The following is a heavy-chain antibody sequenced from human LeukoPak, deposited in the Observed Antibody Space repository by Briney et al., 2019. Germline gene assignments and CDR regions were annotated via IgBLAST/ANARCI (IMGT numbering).Heavy chain of an antibody. V-gene: IGHV4-34*01. CDR3: ARLAILLAAADY. CDR1: GGSLSAYY. D-gene: IGHD6-13*01. CDR2: INHGGST. J-gene: IGHJ4*02. Sequence: SETLSLTCAVYGGSLSAYYWTWIRQPPGKGLEWIGEINHGGSTNYNPSLKSRVTISVDTSKNQFSLKLSSVTAADTAVYYCARLAILLAAADYWGQGTLVTVSS.